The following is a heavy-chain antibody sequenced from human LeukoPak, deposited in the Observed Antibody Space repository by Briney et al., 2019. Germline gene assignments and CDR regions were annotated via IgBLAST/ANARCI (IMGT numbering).Heavy chain of an antibody. CDR1: GGSFSGYS. Sequence: SETLSLTCAVYGGSFSGYSWSWIRQPPGKGLEWIGEINHSGSTNYNPSLKSRVIISVDTSKNQFSLKLNSVTAADTAVFYCAGGRWHPSVRVDYWGQGTLVTVSS. CDR3: AGGRWHPSVRVDY. J-gene: IGHJ4*02. D-gene: IGHD6-13*01. V-gene: IGHV4-34*01. CDR2: INHSGST.